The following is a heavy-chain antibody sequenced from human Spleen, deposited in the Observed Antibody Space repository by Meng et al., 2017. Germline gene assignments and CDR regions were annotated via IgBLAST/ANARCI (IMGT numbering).Heavy chain of an antibody. J-gene: IGHJ4*02. CDR3: ARARSYYENSGYPVIDY. CDR1: GGSISSGGYY. CDR2: IYYSGNT. D-gene: IGHD3-22*01. Sequence: QVQLQESGPGLVKPSQTLSLTCTVSGGSISSGGYYWSWIRQHPGKGLEWIGYIYYSGNTYYNPSLKSRVSISVDTSKNQFSLKLSSMTAADTAVYYCARARSYYENSGYPVIDYWGQGTLVTVSS. V-gene: IGHV4-31*03.